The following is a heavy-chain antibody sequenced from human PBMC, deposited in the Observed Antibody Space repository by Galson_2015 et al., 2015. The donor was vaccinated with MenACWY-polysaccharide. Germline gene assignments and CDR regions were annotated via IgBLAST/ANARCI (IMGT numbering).Heavy chain of an antibody. CDR1: GGSISTYY. V-gene: IGHV4-59*01. Sequence: QVQLQESGPGLVEPSETLSLTCTVSGGSISTYYWSWIRQPPGKGLEWFGHISDSGSTNYNPSLRSRVTISVDTSKNQFSLKLTSVTAADTAVYYCARGYSHGANSFDSWGQGTLVTVSS. CDR3: ARGYSHGANSFDS. J-gene: IGHJ5*01. D-gene: IGHD5-18*01. CDR2: ISDSGST.